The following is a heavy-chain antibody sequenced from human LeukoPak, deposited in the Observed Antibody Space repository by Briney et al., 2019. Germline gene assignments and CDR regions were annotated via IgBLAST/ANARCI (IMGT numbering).Heavy chain of an antibody. D-gene: IGHD3-9*01. J-gene: IGHJ4*02. Sequence: SETLSLTCTVSGGSISNYYWSWIRQPPGKGPEWIGYFSNSGSTDYNPSLESRVTISVDTSKNQFSLKLSSVTAADTAVYYCARGYYNILTGYYVDYWGQGTLVTVSS. CDR3: ARGYYNILTGYYVDY. CDR2: FSNSGST. V-gene: IGHV4-59*01. CDR1: GGSISNYY.